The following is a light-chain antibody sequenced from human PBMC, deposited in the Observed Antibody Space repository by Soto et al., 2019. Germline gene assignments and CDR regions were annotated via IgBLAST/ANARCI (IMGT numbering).Light chain of an antibody. CDR3: QYYYRSLRRL. J-gene: IGLJ2*01. CDR1: SSNIGAGYD. V-gene: IGLV1-40*01. Sequence: QAVMTQPHSVSGAPGQRITISCTGSSSNIGAGYDVHWYQQLPGTAPKLLIYGNINRPSGVPDRFSGSKSGTAASLDIPGRQAEDEAEYYCQYYYRSLRRLLGGVPNQTL. CDR2: GNI.